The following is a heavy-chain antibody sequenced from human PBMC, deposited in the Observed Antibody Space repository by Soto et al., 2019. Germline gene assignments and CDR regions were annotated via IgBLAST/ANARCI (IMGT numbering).Heavy chain of an antibody. D-gene: IGHD3-10*01. Sequence: SVKVSCKASGGTFSSYTISWVRQAPGQGLEWMGRIIPILGIANYAQKFQGRVTITADKSTSTAYMELSSLRSEDTAVYYCARVGVPEYYFDYWGQGTLVTVSS. CDR1: GGTFSSYT. V-gene: IGHV1-69*02. CDR3: ARVGVPEYYFDY. J-gene: IGHJ4*02. CDR2: IIPILGIA.